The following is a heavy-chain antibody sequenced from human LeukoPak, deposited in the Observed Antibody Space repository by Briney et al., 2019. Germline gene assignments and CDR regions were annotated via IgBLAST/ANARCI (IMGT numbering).Heavy chain of an antibody. J-gene: IGHJ4*02. CDR3: AKNPDYDILTGTSFDY. CDR2: IRNDGSII. Sequence: GGSLRLSCAASGFTFSSYGMHWIRQAPGKGLEWVAFIRNDGSIIYNADSVKGRFTISRDNSKNTLYLQMNSLRAEDTAVYYCAKNPDYDILTGTSFDYWGQGALVTVSS. D-gene: IGHD3-9*01. CDR1: GFTFSSYG. V-gene: IGHV3-30*02.